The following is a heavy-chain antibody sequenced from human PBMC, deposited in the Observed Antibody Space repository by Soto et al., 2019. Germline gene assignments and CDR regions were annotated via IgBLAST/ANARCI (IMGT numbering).Heavy chain of an antibody. J-gene: IGHJ4*02. V-gene: IGHV4-59*01. CDR1: GGSISSYY. D-gene: IGHD1-7*01. CDR2: IYYSGST. Sequence: SETLSLTCTVSGGSISSYYWSWIRQPPGKGLEWIGYIYYSGSTNYNPSLKSRVTISVDTSKNQFSLKLSSVTAADTAVYYCAGNNWSYDGDDYWGQGTLVTVSS. CDR3: AGNNWSYDGDDY.